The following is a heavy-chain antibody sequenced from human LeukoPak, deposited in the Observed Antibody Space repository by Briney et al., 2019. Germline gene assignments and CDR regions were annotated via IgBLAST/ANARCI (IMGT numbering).Heavy chain of an antibody. D-gene: IGHD3-3*01. CDR2: IGTENAYT. CDR3: ARDGEREFDY. CDR1: RYTPNTYG. J-gene: IGHJ4*02. Sequence: GATVNLSRKASRYTPNTYGISGVRRAPGQGLEWMGWIGTENAYTLYAEKFQGRVTLTTDTSTTTVHMELRSLRSDDTAVYYCARDGEREFDYWGQGSLVTVSS. V-gene: IGHV1-18*01.